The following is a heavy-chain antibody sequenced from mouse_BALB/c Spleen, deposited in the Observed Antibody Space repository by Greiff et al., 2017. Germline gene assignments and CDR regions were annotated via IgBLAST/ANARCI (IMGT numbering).Heavy chain of an antibody. CDR1: GFTFSSFG. V-gene: IGHV5-17*02. D-gene: IGHD2-2*01. CDR3: ASGYGYFDY. J-gene: IGHJ2*01. Sequence: EVQVVESGGGLVQPGGSRKLSCAASGFTFSSFGMHWVRQAPEKGLEWVAYISSGSSTIYYADTVKGRFTISRDNPKNTLFLQMTSLRSEDTAMYYCASGYGYFDYWGQGTTLTVSS. CDR2: ISSGSSTI.